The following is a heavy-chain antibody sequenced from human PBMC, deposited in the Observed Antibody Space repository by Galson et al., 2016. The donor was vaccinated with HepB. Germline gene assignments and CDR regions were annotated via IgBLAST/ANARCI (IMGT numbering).Heavy chain of an antibody. J-gene: IGHJ4*02. CDR1: GFTFSDYY. D-gene: IGHD4-23*01. Sequence: SLRLSCAASGFTFSDYYMSWIRQAPGKGLEWLSYISSGGTTIYYADSVKGRFTISRDNSENSLYLQMNSLRAEDTAVYYCAREARVRVTDYWGQGTVVAVSS. V-gene: IGHV3-11*01. CDR3: AREARVRVTDY. CDR2: ISSGGTTI.